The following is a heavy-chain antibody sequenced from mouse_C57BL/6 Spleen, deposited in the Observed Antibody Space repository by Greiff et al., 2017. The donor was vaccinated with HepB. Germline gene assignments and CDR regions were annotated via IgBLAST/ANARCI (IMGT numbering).Heavy chain of an antibody. CDR2: IYPGDGDT. CDR3: ARRGVTGPCFDY. CDR1: GYAFSSSW. J-gene: IGHJ2*01. D-gene: IGHD2-3*01. V-gene: IGHV1-82*01. Sequence: QVQLQQSGPELVKPGASVKISCKASGYAFSSSWMNWVKQRPGKGLEWIGRIYPGDGDTNYNGKFKGKATLTADKSSSTAYMQLSSLTSEDSAVYFCARRGVTGPCFDYWGQGTTLTVSS.